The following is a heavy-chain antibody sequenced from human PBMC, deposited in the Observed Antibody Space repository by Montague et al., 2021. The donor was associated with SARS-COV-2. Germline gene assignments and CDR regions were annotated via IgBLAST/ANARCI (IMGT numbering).Heavy chain of an antibody. CDR3: ARDQGWRGWFDP. CDR1: GGSVSTYY. CDR2: LYFSGSAT. J-gene: IGHJ5*02. V-gene: IGHV4-59*02. D-gene: IGHD6-19*01. Sequence: SETLSLTCNVSGGSVSTYYWCWLWLPPGKGLECNGFLYFSGSATTYNPPLKSRVTISIDTSKNQFSPNLCSVSAADTAVYFCARDQGWRGWFDPWGQGTLVAVSS.